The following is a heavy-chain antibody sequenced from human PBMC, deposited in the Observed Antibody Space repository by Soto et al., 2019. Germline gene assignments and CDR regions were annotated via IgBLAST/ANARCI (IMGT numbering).Heavy chain of an antibody. V-gene: IGHV3-23*01. CDR1: GFTFSNYA. CDR2: ISGSGHTT. Sequence: PGGSLRLSCAASGFTFSNYAMSWVRQAPGKGLEWVSVISGSGHTTYYADSVKGRFTISRDNSKNTLYLQMNSLRAEDTALYYCAKDKFPYSSGWYVLGDYWGQGALVTVSS. J-gene: IGHJ4*02. D-gene: IGHD6-19*01. CDR3: AKDKFPYSSGWYVLGDY.